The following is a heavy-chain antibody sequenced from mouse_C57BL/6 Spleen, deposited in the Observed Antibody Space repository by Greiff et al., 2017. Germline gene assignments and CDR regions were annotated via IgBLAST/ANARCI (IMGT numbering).Heavy chain of an antibody. CDR1: GFTFSDAW. CDR2: IRNKANNHAT. CDR3: TRRALYYGSSYWYFDV. Sequence: EVQLQQSGGGLVQPGGSMKLSCAASGFTFSDAWMDWVRQSPEKGLEWVAEIRNKANNHATYYAESVKGRFTISRDDSKSSVYLQMNSLRAEDTGIYYCTRRALYYGSSYWYFDVWGTGTTVTVSS. J-gene: IGHJ1*03. V-gene: IGHV6-6*01. D-gene: IGHD1-1*01.